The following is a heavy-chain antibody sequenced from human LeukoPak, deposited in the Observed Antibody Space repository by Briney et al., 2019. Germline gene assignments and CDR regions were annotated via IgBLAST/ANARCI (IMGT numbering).Heavy chain of an antibody. V-gene: IGHV3-7*05. CDR2: IKKDGSEN. CDR3: ARWVTTSYYGIDV. D-gene: IGHD4-17*01. J-gene: IGHJ6*02. Sequence: PGGSLRLSCAASGFTFSSYTMSWVRQAPGKGLEWVGNIKKDGSENYYVDSVKGRFTISRDNAKNSLYLQMNSLRAEDTAVYYCARWVTTSYYGIDVWGQGTTVTVSS. CDR1: GFTFSSYT.